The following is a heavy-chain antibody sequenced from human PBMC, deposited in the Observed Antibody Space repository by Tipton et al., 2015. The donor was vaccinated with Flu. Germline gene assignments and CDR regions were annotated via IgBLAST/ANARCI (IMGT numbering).Heavy chain of an antibody. CDR3: ARHTGDSVRGVIDY. D-gene: IGHD3-10*02. J-gene: IGHJ4*02. CDR1: GYSISSGYY. CDR2: IYHSGST. V-gene: IGHV4-38-2*01. Sequence: TLSLTCAVSGYSISSGYYWGWVRQPPGKGLEWIGTIYHSGSTYYNPSLKSRLTMSVDTSNNQFSLKLSSVTAADTAVYYCARHTGDSVRGVIDYWGQGTLVTVSS.